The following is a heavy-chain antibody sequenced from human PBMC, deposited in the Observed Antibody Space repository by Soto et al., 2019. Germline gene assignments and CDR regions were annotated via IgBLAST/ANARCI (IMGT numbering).Heavy chain of an antibody. D-gene: IGHD3-22*01. CDR3: ARPYDSSQSPRFDY. J-gene: IGHJ4*02. CDR2: ISPYNGKT. V-gene: IGHV1-18*01. Sequence: GASVKVSCKASGHSFTTYGIFWVRQAPGQGLEWMGWISPYNGKTNYAQNLQGRVSMTTDTSTTTAYMELRSLRSDDTAVYYCARPYDSSQSPRFDYWGQGTLVTVSS. CDR1: GHSFTTYG.